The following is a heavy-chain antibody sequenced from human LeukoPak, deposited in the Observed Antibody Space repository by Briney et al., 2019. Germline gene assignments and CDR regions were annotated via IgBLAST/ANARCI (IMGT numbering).Heavy chain of an antibody. CDR1: SGSIFNNNW. Sequence: SETLSLTCTVSSGSIFNNNWWSWVRQPPGKGLEWIGRIYTSGSTNYNPSLKGRVTISVDTSKNQFSLKLSSVTAADTAVYYCARDSGAYYMDVWGKGTTVTISS. CDR3: ARDSGAYYMDV. D-gene: IGHD7-27*01. J-gene: IGHJ6*03. CDR2: IYTSGST. V-gene: IGHV4-4*02.